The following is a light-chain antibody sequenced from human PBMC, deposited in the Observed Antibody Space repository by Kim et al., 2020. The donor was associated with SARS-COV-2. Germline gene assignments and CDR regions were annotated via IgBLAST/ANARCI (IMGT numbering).Light chain of an antibody. CDR1: SSDVGGYSY. J-gene: IGLJ2*01. Sequence: QSALTQPASVSGSPGQSITISCTGTSSDVGGYSYVSWYQQHPGKAPKLIMFDVSNRPSGVSNRFSGSKAGNTASLTISGLQAEDEADYYCNSYTTSGTRGVFGGGTQLTVL. CDR2: DVS. V-gene: IGLV2-14*03. CDR3: NSYTTSGTRGV.